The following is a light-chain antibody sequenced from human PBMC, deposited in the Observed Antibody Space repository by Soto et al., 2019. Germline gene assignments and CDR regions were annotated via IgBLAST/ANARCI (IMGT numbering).Light chain of an antibody. CDR3: SSYTSASTVI. J-gene: IGLJ2*01. V-gene: IGLV2-14*01. CDR1: RSDVGGYNY. CDR2: EVT. Sequence: QSALTQPASVSGSPGQSITISCTGTRSDVGGYNYVSWYQHHPGKAPKLLIYEVTNRPAEVSNRFSGSKSGITASLTISGLQSEDEAVYYCSSYTSASTVIFGGGTKLTVL.